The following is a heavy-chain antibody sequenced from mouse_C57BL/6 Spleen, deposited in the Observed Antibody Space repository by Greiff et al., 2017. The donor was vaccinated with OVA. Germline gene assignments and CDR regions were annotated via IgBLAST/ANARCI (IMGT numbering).Heavy chain of an antibody. CDR1: GFNIKDYY. J-gene: IGHJ2*01. CDR3: TTIDYDYDEDPYYFDY. D-gene: IGHD2-4*01. CDR2: IGPGDGDT. Sequence: EVQLVESGAELVRPGASVKLSCAASGFNIKDYYMHWVKQRPEQGLEWIGRIGPGDGDTDYAPKFQGKATMTADTSSNTAYLQLSSLTSEDTAVYYCTTIDYDYDEDPYYFDYWGQGTPLTVSS. V-gene: IGHV14-1*01.